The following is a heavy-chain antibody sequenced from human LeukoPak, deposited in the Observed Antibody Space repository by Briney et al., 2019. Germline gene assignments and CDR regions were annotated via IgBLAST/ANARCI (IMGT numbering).Heavy chain of an antibody. D-gene: IGHD7-27*01. CDR2: ISSSSSYI. CDR3: AKDYKQNWGSFDY. V-gene: IGHV3-21*01. J-gene: IGHJ4*02. CDR1: GFTFSSYS. Sequence: PGGSLRLSCAASGFTFSSYSMNWVRQAPGKGLEWVSSISSSSSYIYYADSVKGRFTISRDNAKNSLYLQMNSLRAEDTAVYYCAKDYKQNWGSFDYWGQGTLVTVSS.